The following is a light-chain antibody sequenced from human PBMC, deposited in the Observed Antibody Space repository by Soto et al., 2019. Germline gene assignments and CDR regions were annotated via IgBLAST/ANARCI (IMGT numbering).Light chain of an antibody. Sequence: DIQMTQSQSSLSASVGDRVTITCQASQDISNYFNWYQQKPGKAPKLLIYDASNLETGVPSRFSGSGSGTDFTFTISSRQPEDIAIYYCQQYDNPYPFGQGTQLEIK. CDR2: DAS. J-gene: IGKJ2*01. CDR3: QQYDNPYP. CDR1: QDISNY. V-gene: IGKV1-33*01.